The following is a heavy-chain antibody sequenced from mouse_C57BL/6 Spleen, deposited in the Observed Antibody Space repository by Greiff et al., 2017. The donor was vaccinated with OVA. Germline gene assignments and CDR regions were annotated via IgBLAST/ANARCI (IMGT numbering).Heavy chain of an antibody. CDR2: IHPNSGST. J-gene: IGHJ3*01. D-gene: IGHD3-1*01. CDR3: AREALPAWFAY. Sequence: QVQLQQPGAELVKPGASVKLSCKASGYTFTSYWMHWVKRRPGQGLEWIGMIHPNSGSTNYNEKFKSKATLTVDKSSGTAYMQLSSLTSEDSAVYYCAREALPAWFAYWGQGTLVTVSA. CDR1: GYTFTSYW. V-gene: IGHV1-64*01.